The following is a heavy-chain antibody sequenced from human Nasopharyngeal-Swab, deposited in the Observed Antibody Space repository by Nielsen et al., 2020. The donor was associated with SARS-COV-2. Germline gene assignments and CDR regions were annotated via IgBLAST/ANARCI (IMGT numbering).Heavy chain of an antibody. CDR1: GGSISGDY. J-gene: IGHJ5*01. V-gene: IGHV4-59*01. CDR3: ARRGNSYGGNWFDS. D-gene: IGHD2/OR15-2a*01. Sequence: GSLRLSCTVPGGSISGDYWSWIRQPPGKGLEWIGHIFYSGSTTYNPSLRSQVTISVDTSKNKFSLRLSSVTAADTAVYFCARRGNSYGGNWFDSWGLGSLVVVSS. CDR2: IFYSGST.